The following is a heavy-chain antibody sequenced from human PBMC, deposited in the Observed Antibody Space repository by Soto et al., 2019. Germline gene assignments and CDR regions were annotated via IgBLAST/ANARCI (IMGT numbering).Heavy chain of an antibody. D-gene: IGHD3-3*01. CDR1: GYTFTSYY. V-gene: IGHV1-46*01. CDR3: ARDGPPEYYDFWRGYSADTNYGMDV. J-gene: IGHJ6*02. Sequence: ASVKVSCKASGYTFTSYYMHWVRQAPGQGLEWMGIINPSGGSTSYAQKFQGRVTMTRDTSTSTVYMELSSLRSEDTAVYYCARDGPPEYYDFWRGYSADTNYGMDVWGQGNKVTV. CDR2: INPSGGST.